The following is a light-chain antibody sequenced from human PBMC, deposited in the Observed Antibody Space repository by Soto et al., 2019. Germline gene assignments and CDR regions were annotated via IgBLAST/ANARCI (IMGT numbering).Light chain of an antibody. CDR1: QSIDNW. V-gene: IGKV1-5*01. CDR3: QHYIGYPYT. J-gene: IGKJ2*01. Sequence: DIQMTQSPSPLSASIGDRVTITCRASQSIDNWLAWYQQKPGKAPQLLIYDASRVKTGVPSRFTASGSGTEFTLTINTLLAYDSATYFAQHYIGYPYTFGPGTKVDIK. CDR2: DAS.